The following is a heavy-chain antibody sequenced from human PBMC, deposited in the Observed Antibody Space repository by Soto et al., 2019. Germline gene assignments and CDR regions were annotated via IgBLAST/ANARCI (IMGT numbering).Heavy chain of an antibody. CDR2: ISGSGGST. J-gene: IGHJ4*02. Sequence: GGSLRLSCAASGFTFSSYARSWVRQAPGKGLEWVSAISGSGGSTHYADSVKGRFTISRDNSKNTLYLQMNSLRAEDTAVYYCAKENGYSSSWFEFNYWGQGTLVTVSS. CDR1: GFTFSSYA. D-gene: IGHD6-13*01. V-gene: IGHV3-23*01. CDR3: AKENGYSSSWFEFNY.